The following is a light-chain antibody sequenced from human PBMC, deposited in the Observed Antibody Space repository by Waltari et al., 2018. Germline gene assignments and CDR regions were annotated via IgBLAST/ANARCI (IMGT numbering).Light chain of an antibody. CDR2: EVT. Sequence: QSGLAQPASASGSPGQSITITCTGTSSDVGNYNLVSWYQQRPGKAPSLLIYEVTKRAPWTSDRLSASKAGNTAALSISGLQAQEDEADYYCCSYVCLGTYVFGTGTKVTV. CDR3: CSYVCLGTYV. J-gene: IGLJ1*01. CDR1: SSDVGNYNL. V-gene: IGLV2-23*02.